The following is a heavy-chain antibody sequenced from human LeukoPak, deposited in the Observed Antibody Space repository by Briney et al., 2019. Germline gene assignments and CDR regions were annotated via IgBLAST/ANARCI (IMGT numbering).Heavy chain of an antibody. CDR1: GYTFTGYY. CDR2: INPNSGGT. CDR3: ARAHSPYSYGLNWFDP. D-gene: IGHD5-18*01. Sequence: EASVKVSCKASGYTFTGYYMHWVRQAPGQGLEWMGWINPNSGGTNYAQKFQGWVTMTRDTSISTAYMELSRLRSDDTAVYYCARAHSPYSYGLNWFDPWGQGTLVTVSS. V-gene: IGHV1-2*04. J-gene: IGHJ5*02.